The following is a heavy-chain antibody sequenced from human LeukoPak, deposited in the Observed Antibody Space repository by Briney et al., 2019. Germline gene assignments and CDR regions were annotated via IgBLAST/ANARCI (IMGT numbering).Heavy chain of an antibody. J-gene: IGHJ4*03. V-gene: IGHV3-23*01. D-gene: IGHD6-19*01. CDR3: AKLSIAVAGSYFDY. Sequence: GGFLRLSCAASGFTFSSYAMSWVRQAPGKGLEWVSAISGSGGSTYYADSVKGRFTISRDNSKNTLYLQMNSLRAVDTAVYYCAKLSIAVAGSYFDYWGQGTLVTVSS. CDR2: ISGSGGST. CDR1: GFTFSSYA.